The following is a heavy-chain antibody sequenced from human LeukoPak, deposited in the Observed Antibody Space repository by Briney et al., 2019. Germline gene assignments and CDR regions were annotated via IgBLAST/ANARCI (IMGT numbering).Heavy chain of an antibody. CDR3: AREGGGLGTYFDY. V-gene: IGHV3-21*01. J-gene: IGHJ4*02. D-gene: IGHD5-12*01. CDR2: ISSSSSYI. Sequence: GGSLRLSCAASGFTFSSYSMNWVRKAPGKGLEWVSSISSSSSYIYYADSVKGRFTISRENAKNSLYLQMNSLRAEDTAVYYCAREGGGLGTYFDYWGQGTLVTVSS. CDR1: GFTFSSYS.